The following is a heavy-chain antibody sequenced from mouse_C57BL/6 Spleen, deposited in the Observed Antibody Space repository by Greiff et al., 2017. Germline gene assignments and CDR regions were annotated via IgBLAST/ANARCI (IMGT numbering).Heavy chain of an antibody. CDR1: GFTFSSYG. CDR2: ISSGGSYP. D-gene: IGHD1-1*01. CDR3: ARHPYYGSSYYAMDY. Sequence: EVKLMESGGDLVKPGGSLKLSCAASGFTFSSYGMSWVRQTPDKRLEWVATISSGGSYPYYPDSVKGRFTISRANAKNTLYLQMSSLKSDDTAMYYCARHPYYGSSYYAMDYWGQGTSVTVSS. J-gene: IGHJ4*01. V-gene: IGHV5-6*01.